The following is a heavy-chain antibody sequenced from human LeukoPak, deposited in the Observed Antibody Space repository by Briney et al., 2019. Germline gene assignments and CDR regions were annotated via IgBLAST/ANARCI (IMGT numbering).Heavy chain of an antibody. D-gene: IGHD6-13*01. CDR1: GGSLSSYY. Sequence: PSETLSLTCTVSGGSLSSYYWSWVRQPPGKGLEGMGYIYYSGTTNYNPSLKSRVTISVDTSKNQFSLKLSSVTAADTAVYYCARGVYIAAAQYGYWGQGTLVTVSS. CDR3: ARGVYIAAAQYGY. V-gene: IGHV4-59*01. CDR2: IYYSGTT. J-gene: IGHJ4*02.